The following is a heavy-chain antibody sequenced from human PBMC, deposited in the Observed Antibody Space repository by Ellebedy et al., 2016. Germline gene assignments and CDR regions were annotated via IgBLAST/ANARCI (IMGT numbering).Heavy chain of an antibody. J-gene: IGHJ4*02. Sequence: GGSLRLSCKGSGYSFTSHWIAWVRQMPGKGLEWMGRIDPSDSYTNYSPSFQGHVTISADKSISTAYLQWSSLKASDTAMYYCARHMNTAMTNDYWGQGTLVTVSS. CDR3: ARHMNTAMTNDY. D-gene: IGHD5-18*01. V-gene: IGHV5-10-1*01. CDR1: GYSFTSHW. CDR2: IDPSDSYT.